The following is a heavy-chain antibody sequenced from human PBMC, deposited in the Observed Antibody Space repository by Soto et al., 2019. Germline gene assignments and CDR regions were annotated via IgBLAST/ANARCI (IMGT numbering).Heavy chain of an antibody. J-gene: IGHJ5*02. CDR1: GFTFSSYP. Sequence: PGGALRPSCAASGFTFSSYPMSWVRQAPGKGLEWVSTITASGGSTYYTDSVKGRFTISRDNSRSTLFLQMDSLRAEDAAVYYCAKDSDSGTYLNWFDPWGQGTLVTVSS. D-gene: IGHD1-26*01. V-gene: IGHV3-23*01. CDR2: ITASGGST. CDR3: AKDSDSGTYLNWFDP.